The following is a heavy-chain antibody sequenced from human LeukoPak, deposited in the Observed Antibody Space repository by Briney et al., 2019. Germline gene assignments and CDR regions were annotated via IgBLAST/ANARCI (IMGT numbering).Heavy chain of an antibody. J-gene: IGHJ4*02. V-gene: IGHV1-8*01. CDR3: ASSSGTDAYYFDY. CDR2: MNPNSGNT. D-gene: IGHD3-22*01. Sequence: ASVKVSCKASGYTFTSFDINWVRQAPGQGLEWMGWMNPNSGNTGYAQKFQGRVTMTRNTSISTAYMELSSLRSEDTAVYYCASSSGTDAYYFDYWGQGTLVTVSS. CDR1: GYTFTSFD.